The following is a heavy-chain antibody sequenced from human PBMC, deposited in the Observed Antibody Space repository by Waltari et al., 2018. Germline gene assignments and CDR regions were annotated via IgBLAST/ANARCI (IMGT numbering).Heavy chain of an antibody. CDR3: ARVLRSRTNYYFYYMDV. CDR1: GFTFSSNS. D-gene: IGHD2-15*01. Sequence: EVQLVESGGGLVQPGGSLRLSCAASGFTFSSNSMNWVRQAQGKGLEWVSYISVSSGHIYYAASVKGRFTISRDNAKNSLYLQIDSLRHEDAAVYYCARVLRSRTNYYFYYMDVWGKGTTVTVSS. CDR2: ISVSSGHI. J-gene: IGHJ6*03. V-gene: IGHV3-48*02.